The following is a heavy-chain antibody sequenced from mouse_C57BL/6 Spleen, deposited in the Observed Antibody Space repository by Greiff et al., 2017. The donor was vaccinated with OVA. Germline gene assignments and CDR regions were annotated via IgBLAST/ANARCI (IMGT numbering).Heavy chain of an antibody. CDR2: IYPGDGDT. CDR3: ARWGTTVVESAWFAY. V-gene: IGHV1-80*01. D-gene: IGHD1-1*01. CDR1: GYAFSSYW. Sequence: QVQLQQSGAELVKPGASVKISCKASGYAFSSYWMNWVKQRPGKGLEWIGQIYPGDGDTNYNGKFKGKATLTADKSSSTAYMQLSSLTSEDSAVYFCARWGTTVVESAWFAYWGQGTLVTVSA. J-gene: IGHJ3*01.